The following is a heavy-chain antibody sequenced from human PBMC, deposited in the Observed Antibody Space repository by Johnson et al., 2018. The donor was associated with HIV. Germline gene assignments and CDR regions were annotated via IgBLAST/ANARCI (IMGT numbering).Heavy chain of an antibody. CDR1: GFTFSDYY. V-gene: IGHV3-11*01. Sequence: QVQLVESGGGLVKPGGSLRLSCAASGFTFSDYYMSWIRQAPGKGLEWVSYISSSGSTIYYADSVKGRFTISRDNTKNSLSLQMFSLRAEDTALYYCARGGAYSSSWFDAFDVWGQGTMVSVSS. J-gene: IGHJ3*01. CDR2: ISSSGSTI. CDR3: ARGGAYSSSWFDAFDV. D-gene: IGHD6-13*01.